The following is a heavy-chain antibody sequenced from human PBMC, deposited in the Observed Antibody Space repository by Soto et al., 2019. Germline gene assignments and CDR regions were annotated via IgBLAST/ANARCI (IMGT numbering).Heavy chain of an antibody. CDR3: AKGSRNYDFWSGYSQEYYYYYYMDV. V-gene: IGHV3-23*01. CDR2: ISGSGGST. Sequence: GGSVRLSCAASGFTFSSYAMSWVRQAPGKGLEWVSAISGSGGSTYYADSVKGRFTISRDNSKNTLYLQMNSLRAEDTAVYYCAKGSRNYDFWSGYSQEYYYYYYMDVWGKGTTVTVSS. J-gene: IGHJ6*03. CDR1: GFTFSSYA. D-gene: IGHD3-3*01.